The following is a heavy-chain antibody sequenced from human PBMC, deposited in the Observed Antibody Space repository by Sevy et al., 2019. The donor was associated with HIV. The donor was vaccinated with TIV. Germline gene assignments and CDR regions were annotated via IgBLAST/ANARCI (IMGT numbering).Heavy chain of an antibody. CDR1: GGSISSGSSY. D-gene: IGHD4-17*01. CDR2: IYTSGNT. V-gene: IGHV4-61*02. CDR3: AREPTTVPHYYYYYMDV. J-gene: IGHJ6*03. Sequence: SETLSLTCTVSGGSISSGSSYWNWIRQPAGKGLEWIGRIYTSGNTNYNPSLKSRVSISIDTSKNQSSLKLTSVTAADTAVYYCAREPTTVPHYYYYYMDVWGKGTTVTVSS.